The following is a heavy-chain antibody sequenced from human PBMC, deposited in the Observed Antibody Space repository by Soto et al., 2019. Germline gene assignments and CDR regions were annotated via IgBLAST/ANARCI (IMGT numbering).Heavy chain of an antibody. D-gene: IGHD2-2*01. CDR2: IYDSGDT. CDR1: GGSFSSGGYY. V-gene: IGHV4-31*03. CDR3: ARALYSTRSRRGFDP. Sequence: QVQLQESGPGLVRPSQTLFLTCTVSGGSFSSGGYYWSWIRQHPGKGLEWIGYIYDSGDTYYNPSLESRVTISLDTSKNHFSLGLSSVTATDTAVYYCARALYSTRSRRGFDPWGQGTLVTVSS. J-gene: IGHJ5*02.